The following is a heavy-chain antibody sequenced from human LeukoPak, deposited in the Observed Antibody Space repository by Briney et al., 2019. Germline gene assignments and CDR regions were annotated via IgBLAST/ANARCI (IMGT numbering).Heavy chain of an antibody. Sequence: GGSLRLSCAASGLTFSSYSMNWVRQAPGKGLEWVSSISSSSSYIYYADSVKGRFTISRDNAKNSLYLQMNSLRAEDTAVYYCARVSMVRGANAFDIWGQGTMVTVSS. CDR1: GLTFSSYS. D-gene: IGHD3-10*01. CDR2: ISSSSSYI. J-gene: IGHJ3*02. CDR3: ARVSMVRGANAFDI. V-gene: IGHV3-21*01.